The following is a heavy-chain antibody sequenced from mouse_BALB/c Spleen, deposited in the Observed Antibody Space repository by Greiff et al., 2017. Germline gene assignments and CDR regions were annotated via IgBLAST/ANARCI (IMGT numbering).Heavy chain of an antibody. Sequence: EVNVVESGGGLVQPGGSRKLSCAASGFTFSSFGMHWVRQAPEKGLEWVAYISSGSSTIYYADTVKGRFTISRDNPKNTLFLQMTSLRSEDTAMYYCARVSKYYFDYWGQGTTLTVPS. V-gene: IGHV5-17*02. CDR1: GFTFSSFG. CDR3: ARVSKYYFDY. CDR2: ISSGSSTI. J-gene: IGHJ2*01.